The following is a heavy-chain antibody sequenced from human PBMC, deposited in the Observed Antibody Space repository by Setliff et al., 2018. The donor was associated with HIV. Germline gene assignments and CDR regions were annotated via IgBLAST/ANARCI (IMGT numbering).Heavy chain of an antibody. D-gene: IGHD3-22*01. Sequence: PGESLKISCKGSGYSFTRYWIGWVRQMPGKGLEWMGIIYPGESDSRYSPSFRGQVTISADKSINTAYLQWSSLKALDTAMYYCARVDMGYYYDSSGYSHFDHWGQGTLVTGS. J-gene: IGHJ4*02. CDR2: IYPGESDS. CDR1: GYSFTRYW. CDR3: ARVDMGYYYDSSGYSHFDH. V-gene: IGHV5-51*01.